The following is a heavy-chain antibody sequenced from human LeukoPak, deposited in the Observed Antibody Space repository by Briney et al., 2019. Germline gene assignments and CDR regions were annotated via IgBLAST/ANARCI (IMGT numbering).Heavy chain of an antibody. D-gene: IGHD3-16*01. CDR3: AKEGAPLGGRPDY. J-gene: IGHJ4*02. CDR2: TRDDGNKI. Sequence: GGSLRLSCAASGFSFTSYAMHWVRQAPGKGLEWVAFTRDDGNKIHYADSVKDRFTISRDNSKNTLYLQMNSLRVEDTAVYYCAKEGAPLGGRPDYWGQGTLVTVSS. CDR1: GFSFTSYA. V-gene: IGHV3-30*02.